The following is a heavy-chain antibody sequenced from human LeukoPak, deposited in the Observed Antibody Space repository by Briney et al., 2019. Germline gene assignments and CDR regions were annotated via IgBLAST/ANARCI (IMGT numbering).Heavy chain of an antibody. CDR2: MYHSGST. Sequence: SETLSLTCTVTGYFISSDHSWGWIRQSPGKGLEWIGTMYHSGSTYYNPSLKSRVTISVDTSKSQFSLKLNSVTAADTAVYYCARGRPTIWGGYMNWFDPWGQGTLVTVSS. CDR1: GYFISSDHS. CDR3: ARGRPTIWGGYMNWFDP. V-gene: IGHV4-38-2*02. D-gene: IGHD3-16*01. J-gene: IGHJ5*02.